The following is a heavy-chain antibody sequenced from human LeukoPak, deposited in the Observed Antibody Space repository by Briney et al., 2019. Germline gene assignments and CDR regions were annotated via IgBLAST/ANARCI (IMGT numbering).Heavy chain of an antibody. CDR2: ISWNSGSI. CDR1: GFTFDDYA. J-gene: IGHJ6*03. D-gene: IGHD3-10*01. Sequence: GRSLRLSCAASGFTFDDYAMHWVRQAPGKGLEWVSGISWNSGSIGYADSVKGRFTISRDNAKNSLYLQMNSLRAEDMALYYCAKDKSRGARLRYYYMDVWGKGTTVTISS. V-gene: IGHV3-9*03. CDR3: AKDKSRGARLRYYYMDV.